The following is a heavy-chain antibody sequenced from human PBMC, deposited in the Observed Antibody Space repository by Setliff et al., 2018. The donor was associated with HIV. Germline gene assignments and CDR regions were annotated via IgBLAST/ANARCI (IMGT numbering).Heavy chain of an antibody. CDR1: GYTFTSYD. CDR3: ARGYYDSSGYENWFDP. Sequence: ASVKVSCKASGYTFTSYDINWVRQATGQGLEWMGWMNPNSGNTGYAQKFQGRVTITADESTSTAYMELSSLRSEDTAVFYCARGYYDSSGYENWFDPWGQGTLVTVSS. D-gene: IGHD3-22*01. J-gene: IGHJ5*02. V-gene: IGHV1-8*03. CDR2: MNPNSGNT.